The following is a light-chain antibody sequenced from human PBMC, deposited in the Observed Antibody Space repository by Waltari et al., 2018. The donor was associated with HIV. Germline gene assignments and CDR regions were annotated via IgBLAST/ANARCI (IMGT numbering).Light chain of an antibody. CDR1: SSNIGSNS. Sequence: QSVLTQPPSASGTPGQRVTIPCSGISSNIGSNSVNWYQQLPGTAPKLLIYGDDQRPSGVPDRFSGSKSGTSASLAISGPQSEDEAVYFCAAWDDSLNGYVFGAGTKVTVL. V-gene: IGLV1-44*01. CDR2: GDD. J-gene: IGLJ1*01. CDR3: AAWDDSLNGYV.